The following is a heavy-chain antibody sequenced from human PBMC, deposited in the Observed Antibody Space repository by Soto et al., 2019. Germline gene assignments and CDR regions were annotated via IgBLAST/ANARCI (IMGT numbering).Heavy chain of an antibody. D-gene: IGHD6-13*01. CDR1: GFTLSSYA. V-gene: IGHV3-30-3*01. J-gene: IGHJ6*02. CDR3: ARKYSSSWSDVDYGMDV. CDR2: ISYDGSNK. Sequence: GGSLRLSCAASGFTLSSYAMHWVRQAPGKGLERVAVISYDGSNKYYADSVKGRFTISRDNSKNTLYLQMNSLRAEDTAVYYCARKYSSSWSDVDYGMDVWGQGTTVTVSS.